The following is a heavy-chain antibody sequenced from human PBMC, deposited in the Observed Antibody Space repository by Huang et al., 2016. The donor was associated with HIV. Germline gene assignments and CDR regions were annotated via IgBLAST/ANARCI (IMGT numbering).Heavy chain of an antibody. CDR2: KKQDGSGK. CDR1: GFTFSSCW. D-gene: IGHD3-10*01. Sequence: EVQLVESGGGLVQPGGSLRLSCAASGFTFSSCWWSGVRQAPGRGLEWVATKKQDGSGKYYVASGKGRFTISRDNAKNSLYLQMNSLRAEDTAVYYCARRLRYYYGSGRTSGYFDYWGQGTLVTVSS. CDR3: ARRLRYYYGSGRTSGYFDY. J-gene: IGHJ4*02. V-gene: IGHV3-7*01.